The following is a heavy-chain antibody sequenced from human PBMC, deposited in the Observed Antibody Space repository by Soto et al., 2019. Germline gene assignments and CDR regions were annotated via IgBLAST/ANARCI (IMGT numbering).Heavy chain of an antibody. CDR1: GFTVSSNY. CDR2: IYSGGST. V-gene: IGHV3-53*01. J-gene: IGHJ3*02. CDR3: ARSPGIAAAGPPAEAFDI. D-gene: IGHD6-13*01. Sequence: GGSLRLSCAASGFTVSSNYMSWVRQAPGKGLEWVSVIYSGGSTYYADSVKGRFTISRDNSKNTLYLQMNSLRAEDTAVYYCARSPGIAAAGPPAEAFDIWGQGTMVTVSS.